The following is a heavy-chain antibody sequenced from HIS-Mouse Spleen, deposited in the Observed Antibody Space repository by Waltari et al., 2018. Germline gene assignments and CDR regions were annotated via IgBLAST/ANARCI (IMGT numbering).Heavy chain of an antibody. CDR1: GFSLTTSRMC. Sequence: QVTLRASGPALVKPTHTLPLPCTFSGFSLTTSRMCVSWIRQPPGKALEWLGRIDWDDDKYYSTSLKTRLTISKDTSKNQVVLKMTNMDPLDTATYYCARIAEGYSSGWYAFDYWGQGTLVTVSS. CDR3: ARIAEGYSSGWYAFDY. J-gene: IGHJ4*02. V-gene: IGHV2-70*15. D-gene: IGHD6-19*01. CDR2: IDWDDDK.